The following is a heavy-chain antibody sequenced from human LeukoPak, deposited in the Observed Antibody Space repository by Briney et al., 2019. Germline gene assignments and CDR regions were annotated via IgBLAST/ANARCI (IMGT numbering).Heavy chain of an antibody. D-gene: IGHD4-17*01. J-gene: IGHJ4*02. CDR3: ARGGNYGDYDGYFDY. CDR2: IYYSGST. V-gene: IGHV4-59*08. CDR1: GGSISSYY. Sequence: PSETLSLTCTVSGGSISSYYWSWIRQPPGKGLEWIGYIYYSGSTNYNPSLRSRVTISVDTSKNQFSLKLSSVTAADTAVYYCARGGNYGDYDGYFDYWGQGTLVPVSS.